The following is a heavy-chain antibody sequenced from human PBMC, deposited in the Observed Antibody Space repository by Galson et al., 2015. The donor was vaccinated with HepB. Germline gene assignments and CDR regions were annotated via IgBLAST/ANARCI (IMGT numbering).Heavy chain of an antibody. CDR1: GFSLSTSGMC. CDR2: IDWDDDK. J-gene: IGHJ5*02. D-gene: IGHD2-15*01. Sequence: PALVKPTQTLTLTCTFSGFSLSTSGMCVSWIRQPPGKALEWLALIDWDDDKCYSTSLKTRLTISKDTSKNQVVLTMTNMDPVDTATYYCARTPVYCSGGSCIGYWFDPWGQGTLVTVSS. CDR3: ARTPVYCSGGSCIGYWFDP. V-gene: IGHV2-70*01.